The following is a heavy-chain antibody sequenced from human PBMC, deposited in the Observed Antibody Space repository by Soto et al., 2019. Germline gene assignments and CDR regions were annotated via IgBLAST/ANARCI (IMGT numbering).Heavy chain of an antibody. J-gene: IGHJ6*02. CDR3: ARDAVVRNYGYYYGMDV. V-gene: IGHV4-59*01. CDR1: GGSINSYY. Sequence: SETLSLTCTVSGGSINSYYWSWIRQPSGKGLEWIGYIYYSGSTNYNPSLKSRVTISVDTSKNQFPLKLSSVTAADTAEYYCARDAVVRNYGYYYGMDVWGQGTTVTVSS. D-gene: IGHD4-4*01. CDR2: IYYSGST.